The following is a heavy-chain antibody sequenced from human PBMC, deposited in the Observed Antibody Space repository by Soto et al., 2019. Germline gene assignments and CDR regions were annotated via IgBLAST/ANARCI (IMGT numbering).Heavy chain of an antibody. J-gene: IGHJ6*02. CDR3: ARGSSGSSWVRAPGGMDV. CDR2: INPNSGGT. CDR1: GYTFTGYY. D-gene: IGHD6-13*01. Sequence: ASVKVSCKASGYTFTGYYMHWVRQAPGQGLEWMGWINPNSGGTNYAQKFQGRVTMTRDTSISTAYMELSRLRSDDTAVYYCARGSSGSSWVRAPGGMDVWGQGTTVTVS. V-gene: IGHV1-2*02.